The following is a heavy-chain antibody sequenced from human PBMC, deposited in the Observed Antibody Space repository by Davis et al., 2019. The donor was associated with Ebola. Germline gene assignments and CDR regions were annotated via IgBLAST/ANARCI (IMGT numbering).Heavy chain of an antibody. CDR2: ISSSSSYI. CDR1: GFTFSSYS. CDR3: AGGVVVVTAGWFDP. J-gene: IGHJ5*02. V-gene: IGHV3-21*01. D-gene: IGHD2-21*02. Sequence: GESLKISCAASGFTFSSYSMNWVRQAPGKGLEWVSSISSSSSYIYYADSVKGRFTISRDNAKNPLYLQMNSLRAEDTAVYYCAGGVVVVTAGWFDPWGQGTLVTVSS.